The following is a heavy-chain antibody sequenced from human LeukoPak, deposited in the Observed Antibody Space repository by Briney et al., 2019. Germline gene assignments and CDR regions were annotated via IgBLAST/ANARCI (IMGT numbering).Heavy chain of an antibody. V-gene: IGHV3-7*01. Sequence: GGSLRLSCAASGFTFSSYWMNWVRQAPGKGLEWVANINGDGRDKYYVGSVRGRFTISRDNADNALYLQMDSLRGDDTALYYCARGVDSAIDWWGQGTLVTVSS. D-gene: IGHD3-9*01. CDR1: GFTFSSYW. CDR3: ARGVDSAIDW. CDR2: INGDGRDK. J-gene: IGHJ4*02.